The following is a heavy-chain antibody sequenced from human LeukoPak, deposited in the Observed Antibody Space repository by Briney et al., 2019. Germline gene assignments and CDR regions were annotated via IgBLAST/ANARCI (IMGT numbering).Heavy chain of an antibody. V-gene: IGHV3-7*01. CDR2: INQDGTEK. CDR1: GFTFSSYF. J-gene: IGHJ6*02. CDR3: ARERVVVVAAREDYYYYGMDV. Sequence: GGSLRLSCAASGFTFSSYFLTWVRQAPGKGLEWVANINQDGTEKQYVDSVKGRFTISRDNAKNSLYLQMNSLRAEDTAVYYCARERVVVVAAREDYYYYGMDVWGQGTTVTVSS. D-gene: IGHD2-15*01.